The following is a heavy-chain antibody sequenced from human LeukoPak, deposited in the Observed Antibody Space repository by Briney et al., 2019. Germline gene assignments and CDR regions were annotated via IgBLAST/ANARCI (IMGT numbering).Heavy chain of an antibody. D-gene: IGHD3-10*01. CDR1: GFTFSSYS. V-gene: IGHV3-21*01. Sequence: GGSLRLSCPASGFTFSSYSMNWVPQAPGKGLEWVSSISSSSSYIYYADSVKGRFTISRDNAKNSLYLQMNSLRVYDTAVYYCARGSSGRYYNVDYWGQGTLVTVSS. CDR2: ISSSSSYI. CDR3: ARGSSGRYYNVDY. J-gene: IGHJ4*02.